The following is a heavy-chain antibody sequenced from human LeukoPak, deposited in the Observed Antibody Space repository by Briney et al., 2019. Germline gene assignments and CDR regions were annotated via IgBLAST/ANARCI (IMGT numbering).Heavy chain of an antibody. CDR1: GGSISSYY. CDR2: IYYSGST. J-gene: IGHJ4*02. Sequence: SETLSLTCTVSGGSISSYYWSWIRQPPGKGLEWIGYIYYSGSTNYNPSLKSRVTMSVDTSKNQFSLKLSSVTAADTAVYYCARKGSSGWYDPFDYWGQGTLVTVSS. V-gene: IGHV4-59*12. CDR3: ARKGSSGWYDPFDY. D-gene: IGHD6-19*01.